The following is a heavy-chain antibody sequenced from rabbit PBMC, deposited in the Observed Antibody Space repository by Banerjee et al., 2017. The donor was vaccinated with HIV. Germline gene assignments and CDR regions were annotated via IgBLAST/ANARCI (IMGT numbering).Heavy chain of an antibody. V-gene: IGHV1S45*01. CDR2: IYTGSDST. D-gene: IGHD8-1*01. CDR3: ARDTDGGSYYFNL. CDR1: GLDFSSSYW. J-gene: IGHJ4*01. Sequence: QEQLVESGGGLVKPGGTLTLTCTASGLDFSSSYWICWVRQAPGKGLEWIACIYTGSDSTYYASWAKGRFTISKTSSTTVTLQMTSLTAADTATYFCARDTDGGSYYFNLWGQGTLVTVS.